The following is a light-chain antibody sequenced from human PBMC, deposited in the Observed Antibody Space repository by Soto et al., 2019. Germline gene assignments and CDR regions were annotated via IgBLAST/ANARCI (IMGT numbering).Light chain of an antibody. CDR3: QHNNSPSWT. V-gene: IGKV1-5*01. Sequence: VDRVTLSCRASQSISSCLSWYQPPPGKAPKFLIYDASNLESWVPSSFASSGSRACSPLTITLLQPDYFATYCYQHNNSPSWTFGQGTKVDIK. J-gene: IGKJ1*01. CDR2: DAS. CDR1: QSISSC.